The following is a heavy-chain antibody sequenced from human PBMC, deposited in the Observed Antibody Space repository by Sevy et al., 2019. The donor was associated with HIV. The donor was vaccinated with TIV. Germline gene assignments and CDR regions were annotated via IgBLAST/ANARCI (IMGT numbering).Heavy chain of an antibody. CDR1: GSTLTRLA. D-gene: IGHD3-22*01. Sequence: ASVKVSCKVSGSTLTRLAIHWVRQAPGKRPEWMGSFDPEDGETIYSQKFQGRVTMTEDTSTDTVYMELSSLRSEDTAVYYCATIKDYYDSSGSPFDDWGQGTLVTVSS. CDR3: ATIKDYYDSSGSPFDD. J-gene: IGHJ4*02. V-gene: IGHV1-24*01. CDR2: FDPEDGET.